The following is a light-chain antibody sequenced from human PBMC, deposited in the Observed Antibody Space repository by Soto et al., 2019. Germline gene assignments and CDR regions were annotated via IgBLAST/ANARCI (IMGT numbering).Light chain of an antibody. CDR1: QSVRRN. V-gene: IGKV3-15*01. CDR2: DAS. CDR3: QQYNNWPPHT. Sequence: ETVMTQSPATLSVSPGERATLSCRASQSVRRNLAWYQQKPGQAPRLLIYDASTRATGIPARFSGSGSGTEFTLTISSLQSEDFAVYYCQQYNNWPPHTFGQGTKLEIK. J-gene: IGKJ2*01.